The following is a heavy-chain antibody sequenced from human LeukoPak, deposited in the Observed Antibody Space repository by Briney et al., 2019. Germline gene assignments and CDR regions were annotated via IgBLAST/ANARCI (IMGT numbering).Heavy chain of an antibody. V-gene: IGHV3-33*06. Sequence: PGGPLRLSCAASGFTFSSYAMHWVPQAPGKGPEWVAVIWYDETHKYYADCVKGRFTISRDNSKNTLYLQMNSLRAEDTALYYCAKDPHGSYGPRYFFDSWGQGTLVTVSS. CDR2: IWYDETHK. D-gene: IGHD5-18*01. J-gene: IGHJ4*02. CDR1: GFTFSSYA. CDR3: AKDPHGSYGPRYFFDS.